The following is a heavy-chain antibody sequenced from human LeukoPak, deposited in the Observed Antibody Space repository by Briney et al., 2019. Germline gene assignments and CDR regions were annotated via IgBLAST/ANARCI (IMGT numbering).Heavy chain of an antibody. CDR2: ISSDGSNK. CDR3: ARGAYYHILTGFKSRILGFDY. D-gene: IGHD3-9*01. J-gene: IGHJ4*02. V-gene: IGHV3-30*04. Sequence: GGSLRLSCAASGFTFSSYAMHWVRQAPGKGLEWVTFISSDGSNKYHADSVRGRFTISRDNSKNTLYLQMNSLRAEDTAVYYCARGAYYHILTGFKSRILGFDYWGRGTLVTVSS. CDR1: GFTFSSYA.